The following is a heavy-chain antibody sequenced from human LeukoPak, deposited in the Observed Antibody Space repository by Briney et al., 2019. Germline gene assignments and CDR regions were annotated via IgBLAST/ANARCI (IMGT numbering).Heavy chain of an antibody. J-gene: IGHJ5*02. CDR2: MNPNSGNT. Sequence: ASVKVSCKASGYTFTGYYMHWVRQAPGQGLEWMGWMNPNSGNTGYAQKFQGRVTMTRNTSISTAYMELSSLRSADTAVYYCARDREWYQLLSTGNWFDPWGQGTLVTVSS. CDR1: GYTFTGYY. CDR3: ARDREWYQLLSTGNWFDP. V-gene: IGHV1-8*02. D-gene: IGHD2-2*01.